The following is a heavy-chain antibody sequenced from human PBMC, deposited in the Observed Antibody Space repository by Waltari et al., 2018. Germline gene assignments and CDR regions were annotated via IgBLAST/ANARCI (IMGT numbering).Heavy chain of an antibody. CDR2: IYYSGST. V-gene: IGHV4-39*01. CDR3: ASGLVRGVIITNFDY. CDR1: GGSIRSSSYY. Sequence: QLQLQESGPGLVKPSETLSLTCTVSGGSIRSSSYYWGWIRQPPGKGLEWIGSIYYSGSTYYNPSLKSRVTISVDTSKNQFSLKLSSVTAADTAVYYCASGLVRGVIITNFDYWGQGTLVTVSS. J-gene: IGHJ4*02. D-gene: IGHD3-10*02.